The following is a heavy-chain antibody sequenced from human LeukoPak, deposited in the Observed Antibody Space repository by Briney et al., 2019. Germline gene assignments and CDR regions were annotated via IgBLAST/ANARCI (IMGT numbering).Heavy chain of an antibody. CDR3: ATGSKRPGYCSGGSCQRMVYYYYMDV. CDR1: GYTFTDYY. J-gene: IGHJ6*03. D-gene: IGHD2-15*01. V-gene: IGHV1-69-2*01. CDR2: VDPEDGET. Sequence: ASVKISCKVSGYTFTDYYMHWVQQAPGKGLEWMGLVDPEDGETIYAEKFQGRVTITADTSTDTAYMEPSSLRSEDTAVYYCATGSKRPGYCSGGSCQRMVYYYYMDVWGKGTTVTVSS.